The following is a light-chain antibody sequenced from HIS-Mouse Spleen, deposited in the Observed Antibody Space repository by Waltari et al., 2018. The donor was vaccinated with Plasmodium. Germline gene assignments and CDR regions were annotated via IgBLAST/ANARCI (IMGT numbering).Light chain of an antibody. CDR3: CSYAGSYTLV. V-gene: IGLV2-11*01. Sequence: QSALTQPRPVSGSPGQSVPISCTGTRSDVGGYTFVSWYQQHPGKAPKLRNYDVSNRPSGVPDRFSGSKSGNTASLTISGLQAEDEADYYCCSYAGSYTLVFGGGTKLTVL. CDR1: RSDVGGYTF. CDR2: DVS. J-gene: IGLJ2*01.